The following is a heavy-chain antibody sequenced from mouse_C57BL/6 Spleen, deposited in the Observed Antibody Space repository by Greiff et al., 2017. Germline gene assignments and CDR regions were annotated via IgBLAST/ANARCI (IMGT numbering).Heavy chain of an antibody. CDR3: AIDSNYEDAMGD. Sequence: VQLQQSGAELAKPGASVKLSCKASGYTFTSYWMHWVKQRPGQGLEWIGYINPSSGYTKYNQKFKDKATLTAAKSSSTAYMQLGSLTYEDSAVYYCAIDSNYEDAMGDWGQGTSVSVSS. CDR2: INPSSGYT. D-gene: IGHD2-5*01. J-gene: IGHJ4*01. V-gene: IGHV1-7*01. CDR1: GYTFTSYW.